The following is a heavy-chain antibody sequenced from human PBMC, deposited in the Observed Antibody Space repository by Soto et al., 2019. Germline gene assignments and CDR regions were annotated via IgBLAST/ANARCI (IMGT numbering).Heavy chain of an antibody. CDR3: ARHRITGSYYDAFDI. CDR2: IKYSGTT. CDR1: GGSISSSRCH. Sequence: SETLCLTCTVSGGSISSSRCHWGWIRQPPGKGLEWIASIKYSGTTFYNPSLKSRVTLSVDTSKNQFALKLSSVTAAETAVYYCARHRITGSYYDAFDIWGQGTMVTVSS. V-gene: IGHV4-39*01. D-gene: IGHD1-26*01. J-gene: IGHJ3*02.